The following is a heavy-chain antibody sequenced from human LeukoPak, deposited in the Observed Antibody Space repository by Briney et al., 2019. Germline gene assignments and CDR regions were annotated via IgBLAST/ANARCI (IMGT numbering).Heavy chain of an antibody. Sequence: GGSLRLSCAASGFTFSSYAMHWVRQAPGKGLEWVAVISYDGSNKYYADSVKGRFTISGDNSKNTLYLQMNSLRAEDTAVYYCASMVYYDSSGSAFDIWGQGTMVTVSS. J-gene: IGHJ3*02. CDR1: GFTFSSYA. D-gene: IGHD3-22*01. CDR3: ASMVYYDSSGSAFDI. V-gene: IGHV3-30*04. CDR2: ISYDGSNK.